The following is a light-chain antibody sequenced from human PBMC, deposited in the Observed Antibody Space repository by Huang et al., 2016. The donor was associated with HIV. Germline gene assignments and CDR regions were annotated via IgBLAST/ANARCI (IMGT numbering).Light chain of an antibody. CDR1: ESVSDN. CDR2: DAH. V-gene: IGKV3-15*01. CDR3: QQYNAWPWT. J-gene: IGKJ1*01. Sequence: ILLTQSPVTLSAFPGDKVTFSCRASESVSDNVAWFQQRRGQSPRLLIYDAHIRQDDVQDRFRGNGIGTEFTLTIAGLQSEDFALYFCQQYNAWPWTFGQGTKVEV.